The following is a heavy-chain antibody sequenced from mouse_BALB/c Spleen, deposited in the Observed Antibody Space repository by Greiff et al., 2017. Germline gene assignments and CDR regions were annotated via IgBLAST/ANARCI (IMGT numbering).Heavy chain of an antibody. D-gene: IGHD2-1*01. CDR3: ARYDGNYAWFAY. J-gene: IGHJ3*01. CDR2: INPSNGRT. CDR1: GYTFTSYW. Sequence: QVQLQQSGAELVKPGASVKLSCKASGYTFTSYWMHWVKQRPGQGLEWIGEINPSNGRTNYNEKFKSKATLTVDKSSSTAYMHLSSLTSEDSAVYYCARYDGNYAWFAYWGQGTLVTVSA. V-gene: IGHV1S81*02.